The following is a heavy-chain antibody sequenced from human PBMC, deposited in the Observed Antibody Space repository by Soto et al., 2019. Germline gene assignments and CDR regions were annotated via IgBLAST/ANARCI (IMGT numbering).Heavy chain of an antibody. Sequence: QVQLLQSGAEVKKPGASVKVSCKASGYTFTSYGISWVRQAPGQGLEWMGWISTFNSHTDYAQKVQGRVAMTTDRXXGTAYMEPRSLRSDDTAVYYCARGPLDYPIPDFDYWGQGTLVTVSS. V-gene: IGHV1-18*01. D-gene: IGHD2-8*01. CDR1: GYTFTSYG. J-gene: IGHJ4*02. CDR3: ARGPLDYPIPDFDY. CDR2: ISTFNSHT.